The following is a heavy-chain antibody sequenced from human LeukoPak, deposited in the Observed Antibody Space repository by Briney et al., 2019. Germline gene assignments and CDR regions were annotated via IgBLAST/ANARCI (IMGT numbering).Heavy chain of an antibody. Sequence: GGSLRLSCAASGLTFSRSWMHWVRQTPGKGLEWVAAIKEDGGQTDYVASVRGRFTISRDNSKNTLYLQMNSLRAEDTAVYYCARGGSYLSAFDIWGQGTMVTVSS. CDR1: GLTFSRSW. CDR3: ARGGSYLSAFDI. J-gene: IGHJ3*02. D-gene: IGHD1-26*01. V-gene: IGHV3-7*03. CDR2: IKEDGGQT.